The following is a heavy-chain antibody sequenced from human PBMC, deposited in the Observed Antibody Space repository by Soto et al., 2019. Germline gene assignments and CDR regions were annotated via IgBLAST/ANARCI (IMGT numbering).Heavy chain of an antibody. V-gene: IGHV3-48*02. CDR1: GFNFTTYT. CDR3: AREENAGGYYYSDY. D-gene: IGHD2-8*02. Sequence: VQLVESGGGLVQPGGSLRLSCAASGFNFTTYTMNWVRQAPGKGLQWISYITGTSYTIYYADSVRGRFTISRDNAKNLLDLQMDSLRDEDTAVYYCAREENAGGYYYSDYWGQGTLVSVSS. J-gene: IGHJ4*02. CDR2: ITGTSYTI.